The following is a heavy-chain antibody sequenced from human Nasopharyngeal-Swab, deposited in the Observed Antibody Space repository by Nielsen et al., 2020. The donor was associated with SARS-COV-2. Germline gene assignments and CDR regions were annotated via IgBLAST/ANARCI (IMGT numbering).Heavy chain of an antibody. V-gene: IGHV4-59*08. Sequence: GSLRLSCTVSGDSMRSYYWNWIRQPPGKGLEWIGYIYYSGSTNYNPSLRSRVTISVDTSKNHFSLKLSSVTAADTAVYYCARHPSRYDAFDIWGQGTMITVSS. CDR1: GDSMRSYY. CDR2: IYYSGST. J-gene: IGHJ3*02. CDR3: ARHPSRYDAFDI.